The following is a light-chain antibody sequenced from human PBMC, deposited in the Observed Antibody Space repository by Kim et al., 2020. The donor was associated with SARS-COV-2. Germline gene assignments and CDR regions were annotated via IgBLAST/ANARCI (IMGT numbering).Light chain of an antibody. CDR1: SSDVGAYNL. Sequence: LSQPASVSGSPGQSVTISCTGTSSDVGAYNLVSLYQQHTGKAPKFMIPDVSQRPPGVSNRFSGSKSGNTTSLTISGLQAEDEVDYYCTSYTRSDTWVFCGGTKVTVL. CDR2: DVS. V-gene: IGLV2-14*03. J-gene: IGLJ3*02. CDR3: TSYTRSDTWV.